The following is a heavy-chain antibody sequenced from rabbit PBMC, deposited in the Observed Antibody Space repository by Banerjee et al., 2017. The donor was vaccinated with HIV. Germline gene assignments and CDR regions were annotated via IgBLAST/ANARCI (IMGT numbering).Heavy chain of an antibody. Sequence: QEQLEESAGGLVQPGGSLKLSCKASGFTLSSYYMNWVRQAPGKGLEWIACIGAGSTGSTYYASWAKGRFTISKTSSTTVTLQMTSLTVADTATYFCARDAGTSFSTYGMDLRGPGTLVTVS. CDR2: IGAGSTGST. CDR1: GFTLSSYYM. CDR3: ARDAGTSFSTYGMDL. D-gene: IGHD8-1*01. J-gene: IGHJ6*01. V-gene: IGHV1S45*01.